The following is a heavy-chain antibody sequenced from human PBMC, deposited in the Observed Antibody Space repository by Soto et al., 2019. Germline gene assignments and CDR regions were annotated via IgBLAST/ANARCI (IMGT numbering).Heavy chain of an antibody. Sequence: SETLSLTCTVSGGSISSYYWSWIRQPPGKGLEWIGYIYYSGSTNYNPSLKSRVTISVDTSKNQFSLKLSSVTAADTAVYYCASPTLGGGSYSGAFDIWGQGTMVPVSS. V-gene: IGHV4-59*01. D-gene: IGHD1-26*01. CDR2: IYYSGST. CDR3: ASPTLGGGSYSGAFDI. J-gene: IGHJ3*02. CDR1: GGSISSYY.